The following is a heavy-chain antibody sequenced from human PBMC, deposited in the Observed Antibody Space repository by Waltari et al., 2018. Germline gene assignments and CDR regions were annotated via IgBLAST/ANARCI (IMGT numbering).Heavy chain of an antibody. V-gene: IGHV7-4-1*02. CDR2: IDTNTGTP. CDR3: ARGVYCSSTSCYNPTETSSYDYYGMDV. J-gene: IGHJ6*02. D-gene: IGHD2-2*02. CDR1: GYTFTSYA. Sequence: QVQLVQSGSDLKKPGASVKVSCKASGYTFTSYAMNSLREALGKGLEWMGRIDTNTGTPTYAHGFTGRFVLSLHTPVSTAYLQISSLEAEDTAVYYCARGVYCSSTSCYNPTETSSYDYYGMDVWGQGTTVTVSS.